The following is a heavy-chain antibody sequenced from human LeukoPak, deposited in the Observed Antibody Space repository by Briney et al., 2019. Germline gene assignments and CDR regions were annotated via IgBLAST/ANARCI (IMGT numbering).Heavy chain of an antibody. CDR1: DFTFSSYS. D-gene: IGHD3-22*01. J-gene: IGHJ4*02. CDR2: ITNSGNSK. Sequence: GGSLRLSCAASDFTFSSYSMNWVRQAPGKGLEWVSYITNSGNSKSYADSVKGRFTISRDNTKNSLYLQMNGLRAEDTAVYYCARTSSSGYLTFDYWGQGILVTVSS. V-gene: IGHV3-48*01. CDR3: ARTSSSGYLTFDY.